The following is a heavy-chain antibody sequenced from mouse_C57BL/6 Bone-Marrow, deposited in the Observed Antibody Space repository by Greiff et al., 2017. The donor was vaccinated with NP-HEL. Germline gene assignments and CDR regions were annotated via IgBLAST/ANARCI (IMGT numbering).Heavy chain of an antibody. CDR3: TGSSSYRAMDY. V-gene: IGHV6-3*01. D-gene: IGHD1-1*01. Sequence: EVKLMESGGGLVQPGGSMKLSCVASGFTFSNYLMNWVRQSPEKGLEWVAQIRLKSDNYATHYAESVKGRFTISRDDSKSSVYLQMNNLRAEDTGIYYCTGSSSYRAMDYWGQGTSVTVSS. CDR1: GFTFSNYL. J-gene: IGHJ4*01. CDR2: IRLKSDNYAT.